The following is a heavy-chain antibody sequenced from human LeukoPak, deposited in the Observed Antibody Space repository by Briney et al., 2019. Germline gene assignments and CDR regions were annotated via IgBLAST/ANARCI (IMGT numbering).Heavy chain of an antibody. V-gene: IGHV4-4*07. CDR3: ARASSGSFYYFDY. D-gene: IGHD3-22*01. Sequence: PSETLSLTCTVSRGSISRYYRSWIRQPAGKGLEWIGRINNSGSTKYNPSLKGRVTMSVDMSKNQFSLKMTSVTAADTAVYYCARASSGSFYYFDYWGQGTPATVSS. CDR2: INNSGST. CDR1: RGSISRYY. J-gene: IGHJ4*02.